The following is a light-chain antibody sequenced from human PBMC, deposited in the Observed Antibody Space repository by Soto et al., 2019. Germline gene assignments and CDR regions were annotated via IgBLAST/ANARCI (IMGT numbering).Light chain of an antibody. CDR3: KQAHSFPIT. J-gene: IGKJ5*01. CDR2: AAS. V-gene: IGKV1-12*01. Sequence: DIQMTQSPSSVSASVGDRVTVTCRASQDISTWLAWYQQKPGRAPKVLIYAASSLQTGVQSRFSGSGSGTEFTLTIRSLQLDDFATYFCKQAHSFPITFGQGTRLEIK. CDR1: QDISTW.